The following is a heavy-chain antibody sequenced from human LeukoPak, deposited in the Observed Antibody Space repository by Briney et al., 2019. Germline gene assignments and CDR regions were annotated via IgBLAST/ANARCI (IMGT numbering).Heavy chain of an antibody. J-gene: IGHJ4*02. D-gene: IGHD2-15*01. V-gene: IGHV3-30*02. CDR2: IRSDGSNK. Sequence: GGSLRLSCVASCFTFSSFCMKWVRQAPGKGLEWVAFIRSDGSNKYYPDSVKGRFTISRDNSKNTLYLQMNSLRVEDTAVYFYARDLGQLSTPSVDYFDYWGQGTLVSVSS. CDR3: ARDLGQLSTPSVDYFDY. CDR1: CFTFSSFC.